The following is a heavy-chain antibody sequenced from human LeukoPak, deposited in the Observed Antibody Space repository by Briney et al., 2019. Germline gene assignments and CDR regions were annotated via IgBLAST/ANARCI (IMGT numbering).Heavy chain of an antibody. Sequence: SVKVSCKASAGTFSSYAISWVRQAPGQGLEWMGGIIPIFGTANYAQKFQGRVTITADESTSTAYMELSSLRSEDTAVYYCARGIEGMTTVTPAFDYWGQGTLVTVSS. CDR1: AGTFSSYA. J-gene: IGHJ4*02. D-gene: IGHD4-17*01. CDR2: IIPIFGTA. V-gene: IGHV1-69*13. CDR3: ARGIEGMTTVTPAFDY.